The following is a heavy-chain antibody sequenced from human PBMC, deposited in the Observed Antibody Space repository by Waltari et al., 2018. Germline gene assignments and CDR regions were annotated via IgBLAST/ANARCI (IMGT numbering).Heavy chain of an antibody. V-gene: IGHV1-24*01. CDR1: GYSLSELS. Sequence: QVQLVQSGAEVRKPGASVKVSCKVSGYSLSELSMHWVRQAPGKGLEWVGGLDPEDEETVYAQKCKGRVTMTEDTSTDTAYMELSSLRSDDTAVYYCTTDIMLRVFSNVWGQGTTVTVSS. CDR2: LDPEDEET. D-gene: IGHD3-10*01. J-gene: IGHJ6*02. CDR3: TTDIMLRVFSNV.